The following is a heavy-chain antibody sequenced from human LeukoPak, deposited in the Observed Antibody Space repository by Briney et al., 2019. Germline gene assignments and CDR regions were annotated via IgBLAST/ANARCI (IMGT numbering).Heavy chain of an antibody. V-gene: IGHV4-31*03. CDR1: GGSISSGGYY. D-gene: IGHD6-19*01. J-gene: IGHJ4*02. CDR2: IYYSGST. CDR3: ARASYSSAWPIDY. Sequence: PSETLSLTCTVSGGSISSGGYYWSWIRQHPGKGLEWIGYIYYSGSTYYNPSLKSRVTISVDTSKNQFSLKLSSVTAADTAVYYCARASYSSAWPIDYWGQGTLVTVSS.